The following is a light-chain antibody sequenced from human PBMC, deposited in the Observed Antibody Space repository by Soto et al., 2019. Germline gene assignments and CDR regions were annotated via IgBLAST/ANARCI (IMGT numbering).Light chain of an antibody. CDR1: RSDVGSSNY. Sequence: QSVLTQPPCASGSPGQSVTIACAGTRSDVGSSNYVSWYQQHPGKAPKLIIYEVIKRPSGVPDRFFGSKSGNTASLTVSGLQADDEADYYCSSYADSNNVEVLFGGGTKLTVL. V-gene: IGLV2-8*01. CDR3: SSYADSNNVEVL. J-gene: IGLJ2*01. CDR2: EVI.